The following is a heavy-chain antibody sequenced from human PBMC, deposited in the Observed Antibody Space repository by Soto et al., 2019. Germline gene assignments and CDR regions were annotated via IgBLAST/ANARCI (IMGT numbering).Heavy chain of an antibody. CDR3: AREGGVDIVATGNSYGMDV. V-gene: IGHV3-30-3*01. Sequence: ILSCAASGFTFSSYAMHWVRQSPGKGLELVAVISYDGSNKYYADSVKGRFTISRDNSKNTLYLQMNSLRAEDTAVYYCAREGGVDIVATGNSYGMDVCGQGTTVTVSS. CDR2: ISYDGSNK. J-gene: IGHJ6*02. D-gene: IGHD5-12*01. CDR1: GFTFSSYA.